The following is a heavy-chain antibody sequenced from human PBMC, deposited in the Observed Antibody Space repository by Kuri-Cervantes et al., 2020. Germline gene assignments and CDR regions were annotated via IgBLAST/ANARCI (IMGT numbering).Heavy chain of an antibody. Sequence: LSLTCAASGFTFSSYAMHWVRQAPGKGLEWVAVISYDGINKYYAGSVKGRFTISRDNSKNTLYLQMDSLRAEDTAVYYCAKAASLSSGYHFVVWGQGNLVTVSS. V-gene: IGHV3-30-3*01. D-gene: IGHD3-22*01. CDR3: AKAASLSSGYHFVV. CDR2: ISYDGINK. J-gene: IGHJ4*02. CDR1: GFTFSSYA.